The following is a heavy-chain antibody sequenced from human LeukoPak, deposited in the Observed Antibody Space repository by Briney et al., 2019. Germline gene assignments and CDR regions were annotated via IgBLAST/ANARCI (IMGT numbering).Heavy chain of an antibody. Sequence: PGGSLRLSCAASGFTFSSYWMNWVRQAPGKGLEWVANIKQGGSEIYYVGSVKGRFTISRDDARNSLYLQLNSLRAEDTAVYYCAKDSYYDILPRGGVIDYWGQGTLVTVSS. J-gene: IGHJ4*02. CDR1: GFTFSSYW. V-gene: IGHV3-7*01. CDR2: IKQGGSEI. D-gene: IGHD3-9*01. CDR3: AKDSYYDILPRGGVIDY.